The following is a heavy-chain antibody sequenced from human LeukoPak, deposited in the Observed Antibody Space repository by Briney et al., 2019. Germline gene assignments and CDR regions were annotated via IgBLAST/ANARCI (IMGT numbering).Heavy chain of an antibody. Sequence: ASVKVSCKASGYTFTSYGISWVRQAPGQGLEWMGWINPNSGGTNYAQKFQGRVTMTRDTSISTAYMELSRLRSDDTAVYYCARGPDGYKEENTDYWGQGTLVTVSS. J-gene: IGHJ4*02. CDR1: GYTFTSYG. D-gene: IGHD5-24*01. V-gene: IGHV1-2*02. CDR2: INPNSGGT. CDR3: ARGPDGYKEENTDY.